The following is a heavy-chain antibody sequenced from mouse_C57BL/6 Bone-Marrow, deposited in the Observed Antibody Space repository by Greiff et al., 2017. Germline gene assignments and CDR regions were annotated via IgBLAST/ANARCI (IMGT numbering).Heavy chain of an antibody. CDR1: GFSFNTYA. D-gene: IGHD1-1*01. Sequence: EVMLVESGGGLVQPKGSLKLSCAASGFSFNTYAMNWVRQAPGKGLEWVARIRSKSNNYATYYAVSVKDRFTISRDDSESMLYLQMNNLKTEDTAVYYCESRSSFAYWGQGTLVTVSA. CDR2: IRSKSNNYAT. J-gene: IGHJ3*01. V-gene: IGHV10-1*01. CDR3: ESRSSFAY.